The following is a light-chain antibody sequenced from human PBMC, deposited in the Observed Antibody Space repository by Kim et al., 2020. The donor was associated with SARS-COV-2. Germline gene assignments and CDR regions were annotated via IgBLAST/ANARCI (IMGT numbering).Light chain of an antibody. Sequence: GQRVTISWSGNSSNIGSYPVHWNQQVPGTAPKLLIYSNDQRPSGVPDRFSGSKSGTSASLAISGLQSEDEADYYCAAWDDSLNAWVFGGGTKLTVL. CDR3: AAWDDSLNAWV. CDR2: SND. V-gene: IGLV1-44*01. CDR1: SSNIGSYP. J-gene: IGLJ3*02.